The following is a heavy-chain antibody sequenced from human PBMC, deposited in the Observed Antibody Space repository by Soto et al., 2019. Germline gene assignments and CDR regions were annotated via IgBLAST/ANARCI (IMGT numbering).Heavy chain of an antibody. V-gene: IGHV3-7*01. J-gene: IGHJ5*02. CDR3: ARTKARYNWNDN. Sequence: GWSRRLSCAASGFTFSSYWMSWVRQAPGKGLERVANIKQDGSEKYYVDSVKGRFTISRDNAKNSLYLQMNSLRAEDTAVYYCARTKARYNWNDNWGQGTLVTGSS. CDR2: IKQDGSEK. CDR1: GFTFSSYW.